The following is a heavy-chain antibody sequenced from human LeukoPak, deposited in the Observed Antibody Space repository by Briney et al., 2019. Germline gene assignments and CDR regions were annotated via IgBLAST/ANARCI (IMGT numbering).Heavy chain of an antibody. CDR3: ARDTAMVTYWFDP. Sequence: ASVKVSCKASGYTFTGYYMHWVRQAPGQGLVWMGWINPNSGGTNYAQKFQGRVTMTRDTSISTAYMELSRLRSDDTAVYYCARDTAMVTYWFDPWGQGTLVTVSS. CDR1: GYTFTGYY. V-gene: IGHV1-2*02. J-gene: IGHJ5*02. CDR2: INPNSGGT. D-gene: IGHD5-18*01.